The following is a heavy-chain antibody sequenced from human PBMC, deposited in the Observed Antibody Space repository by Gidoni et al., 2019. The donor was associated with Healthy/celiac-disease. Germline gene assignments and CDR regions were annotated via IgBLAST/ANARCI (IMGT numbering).Heavy chain of an antibody. CDR2: ISAYNGNT. Sequence: QVQLVQSGAEVKKPGASVKVSCKASGYTFTSYGISWVRQAPGQGLEWMGWISAYNGNTNYAQKLQGRVTMTTDTSTSTAYMELRSLRSDDTAVYYCARVWLDIVVVVAATRWFDPWGQGTLVTVSS. V-gene: IGHV1-18*01. J-gene: IGHJ5*02. CDR1: GYTFTSYG. D-gene: IGHD2-15*01. CDR3: ARVWLDIVVVVAATRWFDP.